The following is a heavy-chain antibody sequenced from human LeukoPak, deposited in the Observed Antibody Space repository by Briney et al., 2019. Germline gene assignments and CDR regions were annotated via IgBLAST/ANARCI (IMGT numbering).Heavy chain of an antibody. CDR1: GGTFSSYA. Sequence: ASVKVSCKASGGTFSSYAISWVRQAPGQGLEWMGGIIPIFGTANYAQKFQGRVTITADESTSTAYMELSSLRSEDTAVYYCARRTVTHNYYYYYYMDVWGKGTTVTVSS. CDR3: ARRTVTHNYYYYYYMDV. D-gene: IGHD4-17*01. J-gene: IGHJ6*03. V-gene: IGHV1-69*13. CDR2: IIPIFGTA.